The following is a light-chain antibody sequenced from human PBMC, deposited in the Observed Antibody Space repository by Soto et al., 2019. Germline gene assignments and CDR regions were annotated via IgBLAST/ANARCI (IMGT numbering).Light chain of an antibody. CDR2: RAS. V-gene: IGKV1-5*03. CDR1: QSISTS. J-gene: IGKJ1*01. Sequence: DIQMTQSPSTLSASIGDRITITCRASQSISTSLAWYQQKPGNAPKLLIYRASNLQSGVTSRFGGTGSGTEFTLTISGLQPDDFATYYCQQYNSYSRTFGQGTNVDI. CDR3: QQYNSYSRT.